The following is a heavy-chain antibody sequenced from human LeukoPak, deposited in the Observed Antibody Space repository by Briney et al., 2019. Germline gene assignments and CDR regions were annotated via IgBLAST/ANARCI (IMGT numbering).Heavy chain of an antibody. Sequence: GASVKVSCKASGYTFTGYYMHWVRQAPGQGLEWMGWINPNSGGAEYAQNFQGRVTMTRDTSISTAYMTLNRLRSDDTAVYYCARGPPEYCSGGSCYSGRNWIDPWGQGTLVTVSS. D-gene: IGHD2-15*01. J-gene: IGHJ5*02. V-gene: IGHV1-2*02. CDR3: ARGPPEYCSGGSCYSGRNWIDP. CDR2: INPNSGGA. CDR1: GYTFTGYY.